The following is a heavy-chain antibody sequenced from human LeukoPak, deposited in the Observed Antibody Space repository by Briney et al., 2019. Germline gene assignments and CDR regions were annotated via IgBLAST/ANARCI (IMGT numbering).Heavy chain of an antibody. D-gene: IGHD3-3*01. V-gene: IGHV4-34*01. CDR2: INHSGST. Sequence: PSETLSLTCAVYGGSFSGYYWSWIRQPPGKGLEWIGEINHSGSTNYNPSRKSRVTISVDTSKSQFSLKLSSVTAADTAVYYCARGRGKYYDFWSGYPRGYFDYWGQGTLVTVSP. CDR1: GGSFSGYY. CDR3: ARGRGKYYDFWSGYPRGYFDY. J-gene: IGHJ4*02.